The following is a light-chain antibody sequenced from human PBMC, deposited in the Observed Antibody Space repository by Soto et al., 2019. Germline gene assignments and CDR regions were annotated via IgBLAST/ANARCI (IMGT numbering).Light chain of an antibody. J-gene: IGKJ2*01. Sequence: DIQMTQSPSSLSASVGDRFTITCLASQSISSYVNWYQQKPGKAPKLLIYAASSLQSGVPSRFSGSGSGTDFTLTISSLQPEDFATYYCQQSYSTLYTFGQGTKVDIK. CDR1: QSISSY. CDR2: AAS. V-gene: IGKV1-39*01. CDR3: QQSYSTLYT.